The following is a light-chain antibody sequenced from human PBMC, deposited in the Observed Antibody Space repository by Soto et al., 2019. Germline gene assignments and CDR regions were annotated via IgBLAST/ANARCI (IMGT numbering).Light chain of an antibody. CDR3: AAWDDNLSVVL. Sequence: QSALTQPPSVSGTPGQRVTIPCSGSSPNVGNNYVYWYRQFPGAAPKLLIYRSDQRPSGVPDRFSGSKSGTSASLAISGLRSEDEADYYCAAWDDNLSVVLFGGGTKRPS. CDR2: RSD. CDR1: SPNVGNNY. J-gene: IGLJ2*01. V-gene: IGLV1-47*01.